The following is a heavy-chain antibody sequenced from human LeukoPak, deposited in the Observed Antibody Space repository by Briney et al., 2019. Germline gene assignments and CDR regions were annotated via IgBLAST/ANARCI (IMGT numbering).Heavy chain of an antibody. J-gene: IGHJ4*02. Sequence: GASVKVSCKASGGTFSSYAISWVRQAPGQGLEWMGWINPNSGGTNYAQKFQGWVTMTRDTSISTAYMELSRLRSDDTAVYYCARASSRGATTPFDYWGQGTLVTVSS. CDR3: ARASSRGATTPFDY. V-gene: IGHV1-2*04. CDR2: INPNSGGT. CDR1: GGTFSSYA. D-gene: IGHD5-12*01.